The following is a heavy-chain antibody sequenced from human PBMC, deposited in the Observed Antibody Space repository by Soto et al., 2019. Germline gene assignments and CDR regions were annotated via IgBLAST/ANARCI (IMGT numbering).Heavy chain of an antibody. CDR3: AKDLSYHILTGHYYYYGLDV. CDR1: GFTFRSYA. CDR2: LTGRGDST. D-gene: IGHD3-9*01. Sequence: GESLKISCAASGFTFRSYAMNWVRQAPGKGLEWVSGLTGRGDSTYYADSVKGRFTISRDNSKNTLYLQMNSLRAEDTAIYYCAKDLSYHILTGHYYYYGLDVWGQGTTVTVSS. J-gene: IGHJ6*02. V-gene: IGHV3-23*01.